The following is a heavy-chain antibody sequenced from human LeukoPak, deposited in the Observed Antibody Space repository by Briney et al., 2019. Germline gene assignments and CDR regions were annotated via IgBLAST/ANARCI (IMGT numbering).Heavy chain of an antibody. V-gene: IGHV3-21*01. CDR2: ISSSSSYI. CDR1: GFTFSSYS. D-gene: IGHD6-13*01. CDR3: ARSSRYSSSWYAYYFDY. Sequence: GGSLRLSCAASGFTFSSYSMNWVRQAPGKGLEWVSSISSSSSYIYYADSVKGRFTISRDNAKNSLYLQMNSLRAEDTAVYYCARSSRYSSSWYAYYFDYWGQGTLVTVSS. J-gene: IGHJ4*02.